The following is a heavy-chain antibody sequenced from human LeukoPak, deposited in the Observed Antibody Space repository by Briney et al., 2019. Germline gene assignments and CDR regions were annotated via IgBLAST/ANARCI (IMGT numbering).Heavy chain of an antibody. Sequence: GGSLRLSCAASGFTFTTYWMTWVRQAPGKGLEWVAKIKQDGSQKYYVDSVKGRFTISRDNAKNSLYLQMNSLQAEDTAVYYCARENWANDYWGQGTLVTVSS. CDR1: GFTFTTYW. V-gene: IGHV3-7*01. CDR3: ARENWANDY. J-gene: IGHJ4*02. CDR2: IKQDGSQK. D-gene: IGHD7-27*01.